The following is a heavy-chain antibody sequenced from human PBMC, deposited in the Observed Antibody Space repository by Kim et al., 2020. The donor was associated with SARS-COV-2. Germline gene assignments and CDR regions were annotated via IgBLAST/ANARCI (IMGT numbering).Heavy chain of an antibody. D-gene: IGHD3-10*01. J-gene: IGHJ5*02. CDR3: ARRRGNTHYYGSGSWNWFDP. Sequence: SETLSLTCTVSGGFISSSSYYWGWIRQPPGKGLEWIGSIYYSGSTYYNPSLKSRVTISVDTSKNQFSLKLSSVTAADTAVYYCARRRGNTHYYGSGSWNWFDPWGQGTLVTVSS. CDR1: GGFISSSSYY. V-gene: IGHV4-39*01. CDR2: IYYSGST.